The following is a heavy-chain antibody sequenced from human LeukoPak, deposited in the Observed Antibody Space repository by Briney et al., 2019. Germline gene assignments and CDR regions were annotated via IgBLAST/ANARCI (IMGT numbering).Heavy chain of an antibody. D-gene: IGHD1-1*01. J-gene: IGHJ4*02. CDR2: IKSDGSEK. CDR1: GFTFSSDG. CDR3: ARYCTFRTCSGTKFDS. Sequence: TGGTLRLSCAASGFTFSSDGMSSVRQAPGKGLEWVANIKSDGSEKYYLDSVKGRFTISRDNAKNSLYLQMNSLRAEDSAVYYCARYCTFRTCSGTKFDSWGQGTLVTVSS. V-gene: IGHV3-7*01.